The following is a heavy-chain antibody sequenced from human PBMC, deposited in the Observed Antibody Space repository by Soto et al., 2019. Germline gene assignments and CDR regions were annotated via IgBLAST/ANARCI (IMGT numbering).Heavy chain of an antibody. CDR2: IGTAGDT. J-gene: IGHJ3*02. CDR1: GFTFSSYD. Sequence: EVQLVESGGGLVQPGGSLRLSCAASGFTFSSYDMHWVRQATGKGLEWVSAIGTAGDTYYPGSVKGRFTISRENAKNSLYLKMNSLRAGDTAVYYCARDGDSSSSDAFDIWGQGTMVTVSA. D-gene: IGHD6-6*01. V-gene: IGHV3-13*01. CDR3: ARDGDSSSSDAFDI.